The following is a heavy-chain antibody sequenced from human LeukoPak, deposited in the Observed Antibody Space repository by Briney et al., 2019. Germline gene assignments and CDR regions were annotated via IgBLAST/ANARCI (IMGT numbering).Heavy chain of an antibody. Sequence: PGGSLTLSCAASGFTFSSYSMKWVRQAPGKGLEWVSYISSSGSTIYYADSVKGRFTISRDNAKNSLYLQMNSLRAEDTAVYYCARGHLGYCSSTSCYTEPSDYWGQGTLVTVSS. CDR2: ISSSGSTI. D-gene: IGHD2-2*02. V-gene: IGHV3-48*04. CDR1: GFTFSSYS. CDR3: ARGHLGYCSSTSCYTEPSDY. J-gene: IGHJ4*02.